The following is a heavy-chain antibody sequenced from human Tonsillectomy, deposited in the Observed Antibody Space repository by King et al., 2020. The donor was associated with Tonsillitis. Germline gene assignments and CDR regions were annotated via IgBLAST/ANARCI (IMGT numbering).Heavy chain of an antibody. J-gene: IGHJ4*02. Sequence: QVQLVESGGGVVQPGRSLRLSCAASGFTFSTYGLHWVRQTPGKELEWGALIWFDGSNQYYAYSVKGRFTISRDNSKNTLYLQMNSLRAEDTAVYYCAGDRFYNSGSHQDFFDHWGQGTLVTVSS. CDR2: IWFDGSNQ. V-gene: IGHV3-33*08. D-gene: IGHD3-10*01. CDR3: AGDRFYNSGSHQDFFDH. CDR1: GFTFSTYG.